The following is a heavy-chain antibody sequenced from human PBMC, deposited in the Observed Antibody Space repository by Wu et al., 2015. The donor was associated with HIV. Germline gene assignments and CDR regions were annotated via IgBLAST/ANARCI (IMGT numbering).Heavy chain of an antibody. D-gene: IGHD1-1*01. J-gene: IGHJ4*02. Sequence: QVQLIQSGAEVRKPGASVKVSCKASGYTFTHYDINWVRQASGQGLEWMGWMNPXSGNTGYGQGFQGRVTMTRNNSISTAYMELRSLRSEDTAIYYCAVLXDVKEIRPSLTTWGQGTVVTVSS. CDR1: GYTFTHYD. CDR3: AVLXDVKEIRPSLTT. CDR2: MNPXSGNT. V-gene: IGHV1-8*01.